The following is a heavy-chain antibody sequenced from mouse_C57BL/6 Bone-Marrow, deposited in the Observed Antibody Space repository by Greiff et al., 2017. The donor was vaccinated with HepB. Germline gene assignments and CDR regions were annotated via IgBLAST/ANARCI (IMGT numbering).Heavy chain of an antibody. J-gene: IGHJ2*01. CDR1: GFNIKDDY. CDR2: IDPENGDT. D-gene: IGHD2-10*02. V-gene: IGHV14-4*01. CDR3: TNLYGRGY. Sequence: EVQLQQSGAELVRPGASVKLSCTASGFNIKDDYMHWVKQRPEQGLEWIGWIDPENGDTEYASKFQGKATITADTSSNTAYLQLSSLTSEDTAVYYYTNLYGRGYWGQGTTLTVSS.